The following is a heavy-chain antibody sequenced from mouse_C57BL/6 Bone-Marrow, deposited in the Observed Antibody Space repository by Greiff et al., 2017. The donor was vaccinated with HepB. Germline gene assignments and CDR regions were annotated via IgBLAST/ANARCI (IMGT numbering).Heavy chain of an antibody. V-gene: IGHV1-64*01. Sequence: QVHVKQSGAELVKPGASVKLSCKASGYTFTSYWMHWVKQRPGQGLEWIGMIHPNSGSTNYNEKFKSKATLTVDKSSSTAYMQLSSLTSEDSAVYYCARSGWYYAMDYWGQGTSVTVSS. D-gene: IGHD2-3*01. CDR2: IHPNSGST. J-gene: IGHJ4*01. CDR3: ARSGWYYAMDY. CDR1: GYTFTSYW.